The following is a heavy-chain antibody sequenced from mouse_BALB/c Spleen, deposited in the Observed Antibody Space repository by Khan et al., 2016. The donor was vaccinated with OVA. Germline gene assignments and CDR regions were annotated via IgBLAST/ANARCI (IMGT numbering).Heavy chain of an antibody. J-gene: IGHJ3*01. CDR2: INPTTDYT. CDR3: TRRGLVGIFSY. Sequence: VQLQQSGAELAQPGASVKMSCKTSGYTFTTYWIHWVKQRPGQGLEWIGYINPTTDYTEYNQRFKDKATLTTDRSSSTAYIQLSRLTSEDSAVYYCTRRGLVGIFSYWGQGTLVTVSA. V-gene: IGHV1-7*01. CDR1: GYTFTTYW. D-gene: IGHD1-1*02.